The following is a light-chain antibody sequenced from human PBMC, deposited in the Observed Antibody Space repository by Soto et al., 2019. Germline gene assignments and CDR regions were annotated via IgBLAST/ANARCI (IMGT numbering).Light chain of an antibody. J-gene: IGLJ2*01. CDR3: CSYAGSIGVV. Sequence: QSALTQPASVSGSPGQSITISCTGTSSDVGSYNVVSWYQQHPGKAPKLMIYEGSKRPSGVSNRFSGSKSGNTASLTISGLQAEDEADYYCCSYAGSIGVVFGGGTKVTVL. CDR1: SSDVGSYNV. CDR2: EGS. V-gene: IGLV2-23*01.